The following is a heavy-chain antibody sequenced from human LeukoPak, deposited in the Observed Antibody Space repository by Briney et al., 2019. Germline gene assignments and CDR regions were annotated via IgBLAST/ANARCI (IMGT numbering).Heavy chain of an antibody. J-gene: IGHJ4*02. Sequence: SETLSLTCTVSGGSIRSYYWNWIRQPPGKGLEWIGYVYHTGASNYNPSLKSRVSILVDMSKNQFSLELTSVTAADTAIYYCARHPTGGYNFFDYWGQGALVFVSS. V-gene: IGHV4-59*08. D-gene: IGHD5-12*01. CDR2: VYHTGAS. CDR1: GGSIRSYY. CDR3: ARHPTGGYNFFDY.